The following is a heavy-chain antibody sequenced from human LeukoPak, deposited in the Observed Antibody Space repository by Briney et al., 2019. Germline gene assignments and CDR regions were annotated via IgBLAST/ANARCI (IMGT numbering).Heavy chain of an antibody. Sequence: SETLSLTCTVSGGSISSYYWSWIRQPPGKGLELIGYIDYSGSTNYNPSLKSRVTISVDTSKNQFSLKLSSVTAADTAVYYCARDFYSSGWYWFDPWGQGTLVTVSS. CDR1: GGSISSYY. J-gene: IGHJ5*02. CDR3: ARDFYSSGWYWFDP. D-gene: IGHD6-19*01. CDR2: IDYSGST. V-gene: IGHV4-59*01.